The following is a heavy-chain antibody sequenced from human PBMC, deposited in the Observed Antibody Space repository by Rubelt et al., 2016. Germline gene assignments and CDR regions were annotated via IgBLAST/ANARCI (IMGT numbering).Heavy chain of an antibody. Sequence: QVQLQESGPGLVKPSQTLSLTCTVSGGSISSGGYYWSWIRQHPGKGLEWIGYIYYSGSTYYNPSLQSRVTISVEPSKNQCSLKLSSVTAADTAAYYCARQRGASTIFGVVTPFDYWGQGTLVTVSS. CDR3: ARQRGASTIFGVVTPFDY. CDR2: IYYSGST. J-gene: IGHJ4*02. CDR1: GGSISSGGYY. V-gene: IGHV4-31*03. D-gene: IGHD3-3*01.